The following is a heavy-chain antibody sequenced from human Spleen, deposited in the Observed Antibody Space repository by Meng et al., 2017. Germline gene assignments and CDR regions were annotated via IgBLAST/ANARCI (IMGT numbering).Heavy chain of an antibody. J-gene: IGHJ4*02. CDR1: GYTFTSYY. D-gene: IGHD1-26*01. CDR2: INPSGGST. CDR3: AKDLIVGATTEKFDY. Sequence: ASVKVSCKASGYTFTSYYMHWVRQAPGQGLEWMGIINPSGGSTSYAQKFQGRVTMTRDTSTSTVYMELSSLRSEDTAVYYCAKDLIVGATTEKFDYWGQGTLVTVSS. V-gene: IGHV1-46*01.